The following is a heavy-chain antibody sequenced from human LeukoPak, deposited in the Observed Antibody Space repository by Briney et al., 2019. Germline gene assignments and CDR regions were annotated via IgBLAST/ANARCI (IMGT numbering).Heavy chain of an antibody. J-gene: IGHJ6*02. Sequence: GGSLRLSCAASGFTFSDYYMSWIRQAPGKGLEWVSYISSSGSTIYYADSVKGRFTISRDNAKNSLYLQMNSLRAEDTAVYCCARDLDSGRNYYYYGMDVWGQGTTVTVSS. V-gene: IGHV3-11*01. CDR3: ARDLDSGRNYYYYGMDV. D-gene: IGHD5-12*01. CDR1: GFTFSDYY. CDR2: ISSSGSTI.